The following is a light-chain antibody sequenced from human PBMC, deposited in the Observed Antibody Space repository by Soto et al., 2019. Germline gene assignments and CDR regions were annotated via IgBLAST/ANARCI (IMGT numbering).Light chain of an antibody. CDR2: AAS. CDR3: QQNYNAPPDGDLS. CDR1: QGICRY. Sequence: DIQMTQSPSSLSASVGDRITITCRASQGICRYLNWYQHKPGKAPKLLINAASSLERGVPSRFSGGGSGTDFTLNIISLQPDDFATYYCQQNYNAPPDGDLSFGGGTKVEIK. J-gene: IGKJ4*01. V-gene: IGKV1-39*01.